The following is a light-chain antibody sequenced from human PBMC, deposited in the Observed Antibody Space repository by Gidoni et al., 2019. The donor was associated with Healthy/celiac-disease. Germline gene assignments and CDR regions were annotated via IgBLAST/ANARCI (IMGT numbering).Light chain of an antibody. V-gene: IGKV4-1*01. CDR3: QQYYSTPRR. CDR2: WAS. Sequence: DIVMTQSPDSLAVSLGERATINCKSSQSVLYSSNNKDYLAWYQQKPGQPPKLLIYWASTRESGVPDRFSGSGSGTDFTLTISSLQAEDVAVYYYQQYYSTPRRFGQGTKLEIK. J-gene: IGKJ2*01. CDR1: QSVLYSSNNKDY.